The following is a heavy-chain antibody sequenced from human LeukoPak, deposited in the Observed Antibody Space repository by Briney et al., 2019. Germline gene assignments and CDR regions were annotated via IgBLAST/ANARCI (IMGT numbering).Heavy chain of an antibody. D-gene: IGHD5-18*01. V-gene: IGHV3-30-3*01. CDR3: ARVGFTYGYGFSKAVDC. Sequence: GGSLRLSCAASGFTFSSYAMHWVRQAPGKGLEWVAIISYDGSNKYYAESVKGRLTISRDNSNNTLYLQMNSLRAEDTAVYYCARVGFTYGYGFSKAVDCWGQGTLVTVSS. CDR1: GFTFSSYA. CDR2: ISYDGSNK. J-gene: IGHJ4*02.